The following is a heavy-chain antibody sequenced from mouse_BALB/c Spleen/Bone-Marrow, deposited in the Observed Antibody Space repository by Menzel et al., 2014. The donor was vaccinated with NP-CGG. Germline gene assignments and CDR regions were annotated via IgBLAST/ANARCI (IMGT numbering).Heavy chain of an antibody. Sequence: EVQLQQSGAELVKPGATVKLSCTASGFNIKDTYMHWVKQRPEQGLEWIGRIDPANGNTKYDPKFQGKATITADTSSNTAFLQLSSLTSEDTAVYYCALLRQYYAMDYWGQGTSVTVSS. CDR2: IDPANGNT. CDR1: GFNIKDTY. D-gene: IGHD1-2*01. V-gene: IGHV14-3*02. CDR3: ALLRQYYAMDY. J-gene: IGHJ4*01.